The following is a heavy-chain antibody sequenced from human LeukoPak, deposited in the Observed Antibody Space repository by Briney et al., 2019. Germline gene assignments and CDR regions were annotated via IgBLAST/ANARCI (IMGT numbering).Heavy chain of an antibody. CDR3: XXPYGSXSYPLLPXPFDY. CDR2: ISGSGGST. J-gene: IGHJ4*02. Sequence: GGSLRLSCAASGFTFSSYAMSWVRQAPGKGLEWVSAISGSGGSTYYADSVKGRFTISRDNSKNTLYLQMNSLRAEDTAVYYFXXPYGSXSYPLLPXPFDYWGQGTLVTVSS. V-gene: IGHV3-23*01. D-gene: IGHD3-10*01. CDR1: GFTFSSYA.